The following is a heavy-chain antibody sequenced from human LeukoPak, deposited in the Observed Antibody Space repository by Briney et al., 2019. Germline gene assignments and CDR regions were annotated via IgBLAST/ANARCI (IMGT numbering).Heavy chain of an antibody. Sequence: ASVKVSCKASGYTFTGYYMHWVRQAPGQGLEWMGWINPNSGGTNYAQKLQGRVTMTTDTSTSTAYMELRSLRSDDTAVYYCARGPGTMVRGDPAPFDYWGQGTLVTVSS. V-gene: IGHV1-2*02. CDR2: INPNSGGT. CDR1: GYTFTGYY. D-gene: IGHD3-10*01. CDR3: ARGPGTMVRGDPAPFDY. J-gene: IGHJ4*02.